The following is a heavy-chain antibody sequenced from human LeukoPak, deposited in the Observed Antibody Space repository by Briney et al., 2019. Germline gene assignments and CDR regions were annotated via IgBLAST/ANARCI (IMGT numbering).Heavy chain of an antibody. CDR3: AKDHDIAAAGYFFDY. D-gene: IGHD6-13*01. V-gene: IGHV3-30*04. Sequence: GGSLRLSCAASGFTFSSYAMHWVRQAPGKGLEWVAVISYDGGNKYHADSVKARFTISRDNSRNTLYLQMDSLRAEDTAVYYYAKDHDIAAAGYFFDYWGQGTLVAVSS. CDR2: ISYDGGNK. CDR1: GFTFSSYA. J-gene: IGHJ4*02.